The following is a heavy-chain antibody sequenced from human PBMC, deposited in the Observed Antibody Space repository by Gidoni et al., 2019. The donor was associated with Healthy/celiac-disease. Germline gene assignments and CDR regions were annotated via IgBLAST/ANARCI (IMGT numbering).Heavy chain of an antibody. CDR2: IYYSGST. CDR1: GGSISSYY. V-gene: IGHV4-59*08. Sequence: GPGLVKTSETLSLTCTVSGGSISSYYWSWIRQPPGKGLEWIGYIYYSGSTNYNPSLKSRVTISVDTSKNQFSLKLSSVTAADTAVYYCARHPSAYAFDIWGQGTMVTVSS. D-gene: IGHD6-6*01. J-gene: IGHJ3*02. CDR3: ARHPSAYAFDI.